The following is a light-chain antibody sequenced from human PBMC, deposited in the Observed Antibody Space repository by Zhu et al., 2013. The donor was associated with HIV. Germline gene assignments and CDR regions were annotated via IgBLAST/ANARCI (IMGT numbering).Light chain of an antibody. V-gene: IGKV1-27*01. CDR3: QNYHSAPFT. CDR2: AAA. CDR1: QGISNY. J-gene: IGKJ3*01. Sequence: DIQMTQSPSSLSASRGDRVTITCRASQGISNYLVWYRQRPGEVPKVLIYAAATLQSGVPSRFSGSGSGTDFTLTINSLQPEDVATYYCQNYHSAPFTFGPGTRVDIK.